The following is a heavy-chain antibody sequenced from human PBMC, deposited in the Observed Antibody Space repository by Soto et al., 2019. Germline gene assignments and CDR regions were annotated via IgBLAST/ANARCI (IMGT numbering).Heavy chain of an antibody. Sequence: QVQLEQSGAELKKPGSSVKVSCKASGGPFSSYAINWVRQAPGQGLEWMGGITPIFGEPKYAQKFQGRVTITADLATTPAYMELSSRRSDAPAVSFGARGSIPPIINGSDPWAQGTLVPFSS. D-gene: IGHD3-10*01. CDR3: ARGSIPPIINGSDP. CDR2: ITPIFGEP. V-gene: IGHV1-69*01. CDR1: GGPFSSYA. J-gene: IGHJ5*02.